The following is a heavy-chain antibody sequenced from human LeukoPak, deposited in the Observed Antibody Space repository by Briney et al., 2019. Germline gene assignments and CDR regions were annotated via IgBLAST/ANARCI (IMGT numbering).Heavy chain of an antibody. Sequence: GASVKVSCKASGYTFTSYYMHWVRQAPGQGLEWMGIINPSGGSTSYAQKFHGRVTMTRDTSTSTVYMELSSLRSEDTAVYYCARDPTVHYGSGSYDPYYYGMDVWGQGTTVTVSS. CDR2: INPSGGST. J-gene: IGHJ6*02. CDR1: GYTFTSYY. D-gene: IGHD3-10*01. CDR3: ARDPTVHYGSGSYDPYYYGMDV. V-gene: IGHV1-46*01.